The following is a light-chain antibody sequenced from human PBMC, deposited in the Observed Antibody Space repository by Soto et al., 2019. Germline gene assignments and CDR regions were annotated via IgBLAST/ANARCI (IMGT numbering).Light chain of an antibody. CDR3: VAWDDSLNGYV. CDR2: SNN. V-gene: IGLV1-44*01. J-gene: IGLJ1*01. Sequence: QSVLTQPPSASGTPGQRVPISCSGSSSNIGTNTVNWYQHLPGTAPKLLIYSNNQRPSGVPDRFSGSTSGTSASLAISGLQSEDEADYYCVAWDDSLNGYVFGTGTKLTVL. CDR1: SSNIGTNT.